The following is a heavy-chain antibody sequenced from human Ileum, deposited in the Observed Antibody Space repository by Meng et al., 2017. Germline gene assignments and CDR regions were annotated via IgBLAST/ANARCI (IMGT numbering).Heavy chain of an antibody. CDR2: MNPAADSGDT. CDR1: GYSFTSHD. Sequence: QVQLVEAWAEVQKPGDSVKVPGKASGYSFTSHDINWGRQDPGQGLEWMGWMNPAADSGDTGYAQKFRGRVSFSKNVSINTAYMELSSLTSDDTAVYYCARGRSVWGGYAWFDPWGRGTLVTVSS. V-gene: IGHV1-8*02. CDR3: ARGRSVWGGYAWFDP. J-gene: IGHJ5*02. D-gene: IGHD5-12*01.